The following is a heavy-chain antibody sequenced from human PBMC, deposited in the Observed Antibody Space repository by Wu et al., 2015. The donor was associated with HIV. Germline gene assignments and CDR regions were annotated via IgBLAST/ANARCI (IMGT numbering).Heavy chain of an antibody. CDR1: GYTFTYRY. V-gene: IGHV1-45*02. Sequence: QVQLVQSGAEVKKTGSSVKVSCKASGYTFTYRYLHWVRQAPGQALEWMGWITPFNGSINYAQKFQDRVTITRDRSMSTAYMELSSLRSEDTAMYYCARSRGYCSSTSCSPNDAFDIWGQGTMVTVSS. CDR3: ARSRGYCSSTSCSPNDAFDI. CDR2: ITPFNGSI. D-gene: IGHD2-2*01. J-gene: IGHJ3*02.